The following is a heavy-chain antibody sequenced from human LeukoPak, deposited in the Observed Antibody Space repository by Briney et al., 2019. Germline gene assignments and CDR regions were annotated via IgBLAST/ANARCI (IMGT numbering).Heavy chain of an antibody. CDR1: GGSISSGSYY. Sequence: SETLSLTCTVSGGSISSGSYYWSWIRQPAGKGLEWIGRIYTSGSTNYNPSPKSRVTISVDTSKSQFSLKLSSVTAADTAVYYCARDEGTAMVSLLDYWGQGTLVTVSS. CDR2: IYTSGST. CDR3: ARDEGTAMVSLLDY. V-gene: IGHV4-61*02. D-gene: IGHD5-18*01. J-gene: IGHJ4*02.